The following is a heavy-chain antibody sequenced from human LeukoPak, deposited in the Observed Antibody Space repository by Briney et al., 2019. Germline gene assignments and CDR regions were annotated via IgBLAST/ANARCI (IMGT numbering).Heavy chain of an antibody. V-gene: IGHV4-39*07. CDR1: GGSISSSSYY. CDR2: IYYSGST. Sequence: PSETLSLTCTVSGGSISSSSYYWGWLRQPPGKGLEWIGSIYYSGSTYYNPSLKSRVTISVNTSKNQFSLKLSSVTAADTAVYYCATSMTTVNWFDPWGQGTLVTVSS. J-gene: IGHJ5*02. D-gene: IGHD4-17*01. CDR3: ATSMTTVNWFDP.